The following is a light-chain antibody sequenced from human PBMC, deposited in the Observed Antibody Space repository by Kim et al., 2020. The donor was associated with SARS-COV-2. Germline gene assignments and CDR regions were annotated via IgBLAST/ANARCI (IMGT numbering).Light chain of an antibody. V-gene: IGLV2-14*03. Sequence: QSITISCAGTNTDIGAYNYVSWYQQHPGKAPKLIIYDVTKRPSGISNRFSGSKSGNTASLTVSGLQTEDEADYYCSSYTSINTSVLFGGGTKVTVL. CDR3: SSYTSINTSVL. CDR1: NTDIGAYNY. J-gene: IGLJ2*01. CDR2: DVT.